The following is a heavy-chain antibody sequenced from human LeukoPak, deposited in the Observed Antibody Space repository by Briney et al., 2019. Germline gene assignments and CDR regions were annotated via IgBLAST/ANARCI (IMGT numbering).Heavy chain of an antibody. CDR3: AKMRGSSGLMYYFDY. Sequence: GGSLRLSCAASGLTFRSYGMHWVRQAPGKGLEWVAFIRFDGSNKYYADSVKGRFTISRDNSKNTLYLQMNSLRAEDTAVYYCAKMRGSSGLMYYFDYWGQGTLVTVSS. V-gene: IGHV3-30*02. D-gene: IGHD6-19*01. CDR2: IRFDGSNK. CDR1: GLTFRSYG. J-gene: IGHJ4*02.